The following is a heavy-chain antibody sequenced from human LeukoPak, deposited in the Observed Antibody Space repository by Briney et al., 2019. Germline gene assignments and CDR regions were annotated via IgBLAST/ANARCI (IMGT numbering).Heavy chain of an antibody. V-gene: IGHV1-2*02. CDR1: GYTFTGYY. J-gene: IGHJ5*02. Sequence: ASVKVSCKASGYTFTGYYMHWVRQAPGQGLEWMGWINPNSGGTNYAQTFQGRVTMTRDTSISTAYMELSRLRSDDTAVYYCARVKWHKGYDFWSGYPFVHNWFDPWGQGTPVTVSS. CDR3: ARVKWHKGYDFWSGYPFVHNWFDP. CDR2: INPNSGGT. D-gene: IGHD3-3*01.